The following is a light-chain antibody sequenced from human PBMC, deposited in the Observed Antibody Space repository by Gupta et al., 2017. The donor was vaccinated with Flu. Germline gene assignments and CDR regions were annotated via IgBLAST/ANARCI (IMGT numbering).Light chain of an antibody. CDR3: QQYGSSPFT. CDR2: GAS. J-gene: IGKJ4*01. V-gene: IGKV3-20*01. CDR1: QSVSSSY. Sequence: LTQPPGTLSLSTGERATISCRASQSVSSSYLAWYQQKPGQAPRLLIYGASSRDTGIPDRFSGSGSGTDFTLTISRLEPEDFAVYYCQQYGSSPFTFGGGTKVEIK.